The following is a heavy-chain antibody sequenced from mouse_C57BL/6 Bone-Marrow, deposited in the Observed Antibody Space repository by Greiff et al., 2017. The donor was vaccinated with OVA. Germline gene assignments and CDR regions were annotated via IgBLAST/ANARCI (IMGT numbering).Heavy chain of an antibody. J-gene: IGHJ3*01. Sequence: QVQLKESGAELVKPGASVKMSCKASGYTFTSYWITWVKQRPGQGLEWIGDIYPGSGSTNYNEKFKSKATLTVDTSSSTAYMQLSSLTSEDSAVYYCARGGSSPAWFAYWGQGTLVTVSA. CDR2: IYPGSGST. CDR3: ARGGSSPAWFAY. D-gene: IGHD1-1*01. CDR1: GYTFTSYW. V-gene: IGHV1-55*01.